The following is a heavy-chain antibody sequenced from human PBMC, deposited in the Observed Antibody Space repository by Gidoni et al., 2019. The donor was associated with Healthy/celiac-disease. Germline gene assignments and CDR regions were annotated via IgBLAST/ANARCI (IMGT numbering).Heavy chain of an antibody. Sequence: EVQLVESGGGLVKPGGSLRLSCAASGFTFSSYSMNWVRQAPGKGLEWVSSISSSSSYIYYADSVKGRFTISRDNAKNSLYLQMNSLRAEDTAVYYCARDGGVLRFLEWFRWFDPWGQGTLVTVSS. CDR3: ARDGGVLRFLEWFRWFDP. V-gene: IGHV3-21*01. D-gene: IGHD3-3*01. CDR2: ISSSSSYI. J-gene: IGHJ5*02. CDR1: GFTFSSYS.